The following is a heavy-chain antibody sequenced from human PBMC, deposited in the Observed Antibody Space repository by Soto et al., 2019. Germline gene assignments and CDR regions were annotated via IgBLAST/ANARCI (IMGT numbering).Heavy chain of an antibody. D-gene: IGHD5-18*01. CDR3: ARSQLWANNWFDP. V-gene: IGHV4-59*01. J-gene: IGHJ5*02. CDR2: IYYSGST. Sequence: SETLSLTCTVSGGSISSYYWSWIRQPPGKGLEWIGYIYYSGSTNYNPSLKSRVTISVDTSKNQFSLKLSSVTAADTAVYYCARSQLWANNWFDPWGQGTLVTVSS. CDR1: GGSISSYY.